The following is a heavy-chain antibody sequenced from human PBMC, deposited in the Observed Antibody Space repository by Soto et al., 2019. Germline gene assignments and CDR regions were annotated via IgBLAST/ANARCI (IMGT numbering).Heavy chain of an antibody. J-gene: IGHJ3*01. CDR3: AKTRRYSYGSGSPYVFDF. D-gene: IGHD3-10*01. Sequence: EVQLLESGGGLVQPGGSLRLSCAASGFTFNTDAMSWVRQAPGKGLEWVSSISGSGGSTYYADSVKGRFTISRDNSKNTLYLQMNYLRTEDTPLYYCAKTRRYSYGSGSPYVFDFWGQGTMVTVSS. V-gene: IGHV3-23*01. CDR1: GFTFNTDA. CDR2: ISGSGGST.